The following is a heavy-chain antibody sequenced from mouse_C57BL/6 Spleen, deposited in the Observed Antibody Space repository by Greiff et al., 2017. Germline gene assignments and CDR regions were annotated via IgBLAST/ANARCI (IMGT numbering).Heavy chain of an antibody. CDR3: AREFPITTVVARAMDY. Sequence: QVQLKESGPGLVQPSQSLSITCTVSGFSLTSYGVHWVRQSPGKGLEWLGVIWSGGSTDYNAAFISRLSISKDNSKSQVFCKMNSLQADDTAIYYCAREFPITTVVARAMDYWGQGTSVTVSS. CDR1: GFSLTSYG. CDR2: IWSGGST. V-gene: IGHV2-2*01. J-gene: IGHJ4*01. D-gene: IGHD1-1*01.